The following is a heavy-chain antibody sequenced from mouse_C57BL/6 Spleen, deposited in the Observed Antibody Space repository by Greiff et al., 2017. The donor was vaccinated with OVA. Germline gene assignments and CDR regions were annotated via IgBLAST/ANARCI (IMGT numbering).Heavy chain of an antibody. D-gene: IGHD1-1*01. Sequence: VKLKESGPELVKPGASVKISCKASGYAFSSSWMNWVKQRPGKGLEWIGRIYPGDGDTNYNGKFKGKATLTADKSSSTAYMQLSSLTSEDSAVYFCARSVITTVVATPFAYWGQGTLVTVSA. V-gene: IGHV1-82*01. CDR2: IYPGDGDT. CDR3: ARSVITTVVATPFAY. J-gene: IGHJ3*01. CDR1: GYAFSSSW.